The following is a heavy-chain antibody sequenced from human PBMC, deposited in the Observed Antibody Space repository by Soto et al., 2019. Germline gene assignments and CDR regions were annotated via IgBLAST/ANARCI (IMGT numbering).Heavy chain of an antibody. Sequence: SETLSLTCTVSGGSISSGGYYWSWIRQHPGKGLEWIGYIYYSGSTYYNPSLKSRVTISVDTSKNQFSLKLSSVTAADTAVYYCARESRRWYGSIWDYWGQGTLVTVSS. D-gene: IGHD6-13*01. J-gene: IGHJ4*02. CDR1: GGSISSGGYY. V-gene: IGHV4-31*03. CDR3: ARESRRWYGSIWDY. CDR2: IYYSGST.